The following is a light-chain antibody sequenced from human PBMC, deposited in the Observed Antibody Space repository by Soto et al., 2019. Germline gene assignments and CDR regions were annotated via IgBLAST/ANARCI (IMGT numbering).Light chain of an antibody. CDR3: QQYNNWWT. J-gene: IGKJ1*01. CDR2: GAS. V-gene: IGKV3-15*01. CDR1: QSVSTS. Sequence: EIVMTQSPXTLSVSPGERATLSCRASQSVSTSLAWYQQKPGQAPRLLISGASTRATGVPARFSGSGSETEFTLTISSLQSEDFAVYYCQQYNNWWTFGQGTKVEIK.